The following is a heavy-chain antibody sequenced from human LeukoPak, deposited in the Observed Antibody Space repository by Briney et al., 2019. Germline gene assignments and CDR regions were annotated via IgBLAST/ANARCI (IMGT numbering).Heavy chain of an antibody. CDR1: RGSINSPNW. V-gene: IGHV4-4*02. Sequence: PSGTPSLSCTVSRGSINSPNWWTWVRQAPGKGLEWIGEVYHSGSTSSNPSLMSRLTISLDTSKNQFSLKLTSVTAADTAVYYCASRTASALEGFDVWGQGTMVTVSS. CDR3: ASRTASALEGFDV. D-gene: IGHD6-19*01. J-gene: IGHJ3*01. CDR2: VYHSGST.